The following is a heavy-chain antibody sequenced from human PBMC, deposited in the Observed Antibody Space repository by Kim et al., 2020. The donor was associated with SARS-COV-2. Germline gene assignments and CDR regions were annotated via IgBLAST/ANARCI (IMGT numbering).Heavy chain of an antibody. Sequence: SVKVSCKASGGTFSSYAISWVRQAPGQGLEWMGGIIPIFGTANYAQKFQGRVTITADESTSTAYMELSSLRSEDTAVYYCARDQYSSGWYSRYYYYYGMDVWGQGTTVTVSS. V-gene: IGHV1-69*13. CDR3: ARDQYSSGWYSRYYYYYGMDV. J-gene: IGHJ6*02. D-gene: IGHD6-19*01. CDR1: GGTFSSYA. CDR2: IIPIFGTA.